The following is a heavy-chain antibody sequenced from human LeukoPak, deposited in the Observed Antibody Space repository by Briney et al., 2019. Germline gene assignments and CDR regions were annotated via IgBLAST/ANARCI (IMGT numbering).Heavy chain of an antibody. V-gene: IGHV3-64*01. D-gene: IGHD2-2*01. CDR1: GFTCSSYA. J-gene: IGHJ4*02. Sequence: GGSLRLSCAASGFTCSSYAMHWVRQAPGKGLEYVSAISSNGGSTYYANSVKGRFTISRDNSKNTLYLQMGSLRAEDMAVYYCARVAGHCSSTSCENDYWGQGTLVTVSS. CDR2: ISSNGGST. CDR3: ARVAGHCSSTSCENDY.